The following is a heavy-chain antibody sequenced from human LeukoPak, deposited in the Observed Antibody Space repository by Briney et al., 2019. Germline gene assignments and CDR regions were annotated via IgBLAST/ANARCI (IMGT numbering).Heavy chain of an antibody. CDR1: GGTFSSYA. Sequence: GASVKVSCKASGGTFSSYAISWVRQAPGQGLEWMGGIIPIFGTANYAQKFQGRVTITADESTSTAYMELSSLRSEDTAVYYCASKSSIAAPRYYHYGMDVWGQGTTVTVSS. CDR3: ASKSSIAAPRYYHYGMDV. D-gene: IGHD6-6*01. V-gene: IGHV1-69*13. CDR2: IIPIFGTA. J-gene: IGHJ6*02.